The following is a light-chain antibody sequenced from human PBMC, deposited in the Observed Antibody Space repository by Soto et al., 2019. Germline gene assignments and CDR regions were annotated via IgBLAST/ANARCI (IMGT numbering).Light chain of an antibody. J-gene: IGKJ2*01. CDR1: QGISRY. V-gene: IGKV1-8*01. CDR2: AAS. Sequence: AIRMTQSPSSFSASTGDRVTITCPASQGISRYLAWYQQKPGKAPKLLIYAASTLQSGVPSRFSGSGSGTDFTLTVSCLQYEDFATDYCQQYYSYPRYTFGQGTKLEIK. CDR3: QQYYSYPRYT.